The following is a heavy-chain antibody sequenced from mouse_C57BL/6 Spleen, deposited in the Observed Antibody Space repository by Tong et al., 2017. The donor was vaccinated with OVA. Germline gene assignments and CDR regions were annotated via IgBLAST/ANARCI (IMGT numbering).Heavy chain of an antibody. J-gene: IGHJ1*03. Sequence: VQLQESGAELVKPGASVKLSCKASGYTFTSYWMHWVKQRPGQGLEWIGDINPNNGGTIYNQKFKGKATLTVDKSSSTAYMELRSLTSEDTAVYYCARGSYDYDGWYFDVWGTGTTVTVSS. CDR3: ARGSYDYDGWYFDV. CDR1: GYTFTSYW. V-gene: IGHV1-53*01. D-gene: IGHD2-4*01. CDR2: INPNNGGT.